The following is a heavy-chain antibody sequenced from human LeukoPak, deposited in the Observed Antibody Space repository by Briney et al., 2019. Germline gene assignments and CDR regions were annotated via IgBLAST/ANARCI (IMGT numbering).Heavy chain of an antibody. V-gene: IGHV3-23*01. J-gene: IGHJ5*02. CDR3: ARGKRIAAAGTVFGWFDP. D-gene: IGHD6-13*01. CDR1: GFTFSSYA. CDR2: ISGSGGST. Sequence: GGTLRLSCAASGFTFSSYAMSWVRQAPGKGLEWVSAISGSGGSTYYADSVKGRFTISRDNSKNTLYLQMNSLRAEDTAVYYCARGKRIAAAGTVFGWFDPWGQGTLVTVSS.